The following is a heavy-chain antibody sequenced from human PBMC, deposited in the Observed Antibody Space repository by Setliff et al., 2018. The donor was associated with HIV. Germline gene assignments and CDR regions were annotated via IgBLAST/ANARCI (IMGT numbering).Heavy chain of an antibody. CDR2: INAGNGNT. J-gene: IGHJ6*03. Sequence: GASVKVSCKASGYTFTGYAMHWVRQAPGQRLEWMGWINAGNGNTKYSQKFQGRVTITRDTSASTAYMELSSLRSEDTAVYYCARDGGDTAMVSYYYYYYMDVWGKGTTVTVSS. D-gene: IGHD5-18*01. CDR1: GYTFTGYA. CDR3: ARDGGDTAMVSYYYYYYMDV. V-gene: IGHV1-3*01.